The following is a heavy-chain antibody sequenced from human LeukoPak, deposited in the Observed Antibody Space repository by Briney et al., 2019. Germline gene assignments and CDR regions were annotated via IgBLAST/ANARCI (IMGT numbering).Heavy chain of an antibody. CDR2: IKGDGSDN. V-gene: IGHV3-7*01. Sequence: PGGSLRLSCVASGFTFNNYWMSWVRQAPGKGLEWVANIKGDGSDNHYVDSVKGRFTISRDNARNALYLQMNSLRVEDTAMYYCARDTGYINDWFLADFDYWGQGTLVTVSS. J-gene: IGHJ4*02. CDR1: GFTFNNYW. CDR3: ARDTGYINDWFLADFDY. D-gene: IGHD3-9*01.